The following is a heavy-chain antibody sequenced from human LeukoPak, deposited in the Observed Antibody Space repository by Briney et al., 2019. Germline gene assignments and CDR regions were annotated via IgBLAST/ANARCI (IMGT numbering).Heavy chain of an antibody. V-gene: IGHV3-48*01. CDR2: ISSSSSII. D-gene: IGHD2-21*01. Sequence: PGGSLRLSCAASGFTFSSYSMNWVRQAPGKGLECVSYISSSSSIIYYADSVKGRFTISRDNAKNSLYLQMNSLRAEDTAVYYCARDYSHAFGYWGQGTLVTVSS. CDR3: ARDYSHAFGY. J-gene: IGHJ4*02. CDR1: GFTFSSYS.